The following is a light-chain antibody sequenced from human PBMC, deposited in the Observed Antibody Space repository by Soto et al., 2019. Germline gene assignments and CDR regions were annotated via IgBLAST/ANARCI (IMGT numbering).Light chain of an antibody. CDR1: SSDVGGYNY. CDR2: DVS. V-gene: IGLV2-14*01. CDR3: SSYTSSSTPGV. Sequence: QCVLAQPASVYGSAGQSITISCTGTSSDVGGYNYVSWYQQHPGKAPKLMIYDVSNRPSGVSNRFSGSKSGNTASLTISGLQAEDEADYYCSSYTSSSTPGVFGTGTKVTVL. J-gene: IGLJ1*01.